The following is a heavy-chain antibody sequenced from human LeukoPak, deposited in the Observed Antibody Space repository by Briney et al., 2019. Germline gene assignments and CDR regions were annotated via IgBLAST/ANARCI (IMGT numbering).Heavy chain of an antibody. D-gene: IGHD5-18*01. J-gene: IGHJ6*03. CDR1: GYTFTSYD. CDR2: MNPNSGNT. Sequence: ASVKVSCKASGYTFTSYDFNWVRQATGPGLEWMGWMNPNSGNTGYAQKFQGRVTITRNTSISTAYMELSSLRSEDTAVYYCARAIAGMDTAMGDYYYYYYMDGWGKGTTVTVSS. V-gene: IGHV1-8*03. CDR3: ARAIAGMDTAMGDYYYYYYMDG.